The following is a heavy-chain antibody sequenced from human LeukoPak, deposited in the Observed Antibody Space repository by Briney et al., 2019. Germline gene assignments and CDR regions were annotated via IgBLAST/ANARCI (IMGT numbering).Heavy chain of an antibody. D-gene: IGHD1-26*01. CDR3: ASELLASGSYFEAVYYFDY. CDR1: GYSISSGYY. V-gene: IGHV4-38-2*02. Sequence: SETLSLTCTVSGYSISSGYYWGWIRQPPGKGLEWIGSIYHSGSTYYNPSLKSRVTISVDTSKDQFSLKLSSVTAADTAVYYCASELLASGSYFEAVYYFDYWGQGTLVTVSS. J-gene: IGHJ4*02. CDR2: IYHSGST.